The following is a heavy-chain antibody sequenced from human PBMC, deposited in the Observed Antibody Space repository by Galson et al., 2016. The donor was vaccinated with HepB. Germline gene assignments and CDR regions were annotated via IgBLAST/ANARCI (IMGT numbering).Heavy chain of an antibody. Sequence: SLRLSCAASGFTFSSYAMDWVRQAPGKGLEWVSAISGSGGGTYYADSVKGRFTISRDNSKNTLYLQMSSLRAEDTAVYYCASGGYCSAGGCYTTHFDHWGHGTLVTVS. J-gene: IGHJ4*01. CDR2: ISGSGGGT. CDR1: GFTFSSYA. D-gene: IGHD2-15*01. CDR3: ASGGYCSAGGCYTTHFDH. V-gene: IGHV3-23*01.